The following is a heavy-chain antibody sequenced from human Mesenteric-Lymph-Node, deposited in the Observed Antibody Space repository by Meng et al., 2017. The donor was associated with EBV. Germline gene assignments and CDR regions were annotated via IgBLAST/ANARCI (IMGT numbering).Heavy chain of an antibody. J-gene: IGHJ5*02. CDR1: VGSIRSGAYF. Sequence: QVPLDGSGPGLGKASYQPSLTLADAVGSIRSGAYFMSWIRQAPGKGLEWIGYIYDSGSNYYNPYLKKRITMSVDNSKNKFSPKLSYVTVADTAVDYCAKDDCTGGSGHSFGWFDPWGQGTLVTVSS. CDR3: AKDDCTGGSGHSFGWFDP. V-gene: IGHV4-30-4*01. D-gene: IGHD2-15*01. CDR2: IYDSGSN.